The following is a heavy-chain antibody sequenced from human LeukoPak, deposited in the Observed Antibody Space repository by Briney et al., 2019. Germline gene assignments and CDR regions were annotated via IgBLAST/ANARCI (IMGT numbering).Heavy chain of an antibody. V-gene: IGHV1-18*01. CDR3: ARDTYYDILTGYGY. CDR2: ISAYNGNT. Sequence: ASVKVSCKASGYTFTSSGISWVRQAPGQGLEWMGWISAYNGNTNYAQKLQGRVTMTTDTSTSTAYMELRSLRSDDTAVYYCARDTYYDILTGYGYWGQGTLVTVSS. D-gene: IGHD3-9*01. J-gene: IGHJ4*02. CDR1: GYTFTSSG.